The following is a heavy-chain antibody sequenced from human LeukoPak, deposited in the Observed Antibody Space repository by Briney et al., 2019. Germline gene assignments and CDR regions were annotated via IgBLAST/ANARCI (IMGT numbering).Heavy chain of an antibody. Sequence: GGSLRLSCVASEFTFNSYEMNWVRQAPGKGLEWVSFISSSGMSIYYADSVKGRFTISRDNAKNSLYLQMNSLRAEDTAVYYCATFLGYCSSTSCPIGDYWGQGTLVTVSS. D-gene: IGHD2-2*01. CDR3: ATFLGYCSSTSCPIGDY. J-gene: IGHJ4*02. V-gene: IGHV3-48*03. CDR2: ISSSGMSI. CDR1: EFTFNSYE.